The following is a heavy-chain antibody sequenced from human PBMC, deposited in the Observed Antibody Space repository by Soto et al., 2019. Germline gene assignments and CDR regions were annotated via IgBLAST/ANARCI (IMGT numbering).Heavy chain of an antibody. CDR1: GYTFTSYG. J-gene: IGHJ5*02. V-gene: IGHV1-18*01. D-gene: IGHD3-22*01. Sequence: ASVKVSCKASGYTFTSYGISWVRQAPGQGLEWMGWISAYNGNTNYAQKLQGRVTMTTDTSTSTAYMELRSLRSDDTAVYYCARAVTDYYDSSGYSNWFDPWAQGNLVTVSS. CDR2: ISAYNGNT. CDR3: ARAVTDYYDSSGYSNWFDP.